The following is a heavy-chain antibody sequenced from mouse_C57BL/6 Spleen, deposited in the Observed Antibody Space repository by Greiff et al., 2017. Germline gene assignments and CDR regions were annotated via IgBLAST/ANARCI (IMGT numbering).Heavy chain of an antibody. J-gene: IGHJ1*03. D-gene: IGHD1-1*01. CDR3: ARGSSYWYFDV. CDR1: GFTFTDYY. Sequence: DVQLVESGGGLVQPGGSLSLSCAASGFTFTDYYMSWVRQPPGKALEWLGFIRNKANGYTTEYSASVKGRFTISRDNSQSILYLQMNALRAEDSATYYCARGSSYWYFDVWGTGTTVTVSS. V-gene: IGHV7-3*01. CDR2: IRNKANGYTT.